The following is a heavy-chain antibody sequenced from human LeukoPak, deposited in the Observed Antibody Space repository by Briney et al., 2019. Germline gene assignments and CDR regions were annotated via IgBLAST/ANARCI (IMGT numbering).Heavy chain of an antibody. CDR2: ISPVSSYT. CDR3: VRDVSRRIGMDV. D-gene: IGHD2/OR15-2a*01. CDR1: GFSFNSYT. J-gene: IGHJ6*02. V-gene: IGHV3-21*01. Sequence: GGSLRLSCLASGFSFNSYTMNWVREAPGKGLEWVSTISPVSSYTWYAESVKGRFTISRDNPKNSLYLQMDSLRAEDTAVYYCVRDVSRRIGMDVWGQGTTVSVSS.